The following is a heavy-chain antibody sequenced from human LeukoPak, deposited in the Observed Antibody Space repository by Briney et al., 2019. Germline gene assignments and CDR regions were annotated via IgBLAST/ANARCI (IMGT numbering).Heavy chain of an antibody. V-gene: IGHV4-59*12. CDR1: GGSISSYY. Sequence: PSETLSLTCTVSGGSISSYYWSWIRQPPGKGLEWIGYIYYSGSTNYNPSLKSRVTISVDTSKNQFSLKLSSVTAADTAVYYCARGSERQQLVLYDYWGQGTLVTVSS. CDR2: IYYSGST. J-gene: IGHJ4*02. CDR3: ARGSERQQLVLYDY. D-gene: IGHD6-13*01.